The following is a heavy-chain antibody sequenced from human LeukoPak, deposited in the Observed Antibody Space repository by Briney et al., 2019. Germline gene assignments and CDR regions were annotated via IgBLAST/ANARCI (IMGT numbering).Heavy chain of an antibody. J-gene: IGHJ4*02. CDR1: GFTFSSYG. CDR2: ISYDGSNK. CDR3: SKDRTTSGGAEGY. Sequence: PGGSLRLSCAASGFTFSSYGMHWVRQAPGKGLEWVAVISYDGSNKYYADSVKGRFTISRDNSKNTLYLQMNSLRAEDTAIYYCSKDRTTSGGAEGYWGQGTLVTVSA. D-gene: IGHD3-10*01. V-gene: IGHV3-30*18.